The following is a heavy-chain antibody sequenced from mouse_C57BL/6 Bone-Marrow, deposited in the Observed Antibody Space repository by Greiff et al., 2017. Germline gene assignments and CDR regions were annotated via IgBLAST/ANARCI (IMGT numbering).Heavy chain of an antibody. J-gene: IGHJ4*01. CDR2: IYPRSGNT. Sequence: QVQLQQSGAELARPGASVKLSCKASGYTFTSYGISWVKQRTGQGLEWIGEIYPRSGNTYYNEQFKGKATLTADKSSSTAYMELRSLTSEDSAVYFCARSGGRAMDYWGQGTSVTVSA. CDR1: GYTFTSYG. CDR3: ARSGGRAMDY. V-gene: IGHV1-81*01. D-gene: IGHD3-1*01.